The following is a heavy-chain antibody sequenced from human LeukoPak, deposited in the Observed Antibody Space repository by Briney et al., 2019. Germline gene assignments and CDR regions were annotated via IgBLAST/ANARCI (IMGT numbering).Heavy chain of an antibody. Sequence: SVKVSCKASGFTFTSSAMQWVRQARGQRLEWIGWIVVGSGNTYYAQKFQERVTITRDMSTSTAYMELSSLRSEDTAVYYCAAASLGSAAQNWFDPWGQGTLVTVSS. CDR3: AAASLGSAAQNWFDP. J-gene: IGHJ5*02. V-gene: IGHV1-58*02. CDR1: GFTFTSSA. D-gene: IGHD3-10*01. CDR2: IVVGSGNT.